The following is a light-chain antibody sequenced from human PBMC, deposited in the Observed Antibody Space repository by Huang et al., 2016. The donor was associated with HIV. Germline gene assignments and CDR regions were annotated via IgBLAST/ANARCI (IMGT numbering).Light chain of an antibody. J-gene: IGKJ1*01. CDR2: GAS. Sequence: ETVMTQSPATLSVSAGERATLSCRASQSVSNNLAWYQQKPGQALRLRIYGASTRATGIPARFSGSGSETEFSLTISSLQSGDFAIYYCQQYHIWPPTFGQGTTVDIK. CDR3: QQYHIWPPT. V-gene: IGKV3-15*01. CDR1: QSVSNN.